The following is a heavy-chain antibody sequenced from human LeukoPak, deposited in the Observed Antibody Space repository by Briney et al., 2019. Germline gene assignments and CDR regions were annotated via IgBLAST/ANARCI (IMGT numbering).Heavy chain of an antibody. V-gene: IGHV1-2*02. CDR2: INPNTGGT. J-gene: IGHJ4*02. CDR1: GYTFTGYY. CDR3: ASYPSYSSSPPFDG. Sequence: GASVKVSCKASGYTFTGYYMHWVRQAPGQGLEWMGWINPNTGGTNYAQKFQGRVTMTRDKTISTAYMELSRLTSDDTAVYYCASYPSYSSSPPFDGWGQGTLVTVSS. D-gene: IGHD3-22*01.